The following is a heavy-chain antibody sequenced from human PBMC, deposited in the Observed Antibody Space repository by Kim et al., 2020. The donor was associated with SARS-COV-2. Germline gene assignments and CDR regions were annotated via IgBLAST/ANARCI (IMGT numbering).Heavy chain of an antibody. Sequence: GGSLRLSCAASGFTFSSYEMNWVRQAPGKGLEWVSYISSSGSTIYYADSVKGRFTISRDNAKNSLYLQMNSLRAEDTAVYYCARGNGVDYYYGMDVWGQGTTVTVSS. CDR3: ARGNGVDYYYGMDV. V-gene: IGHV3-48*03. D-gene: IGHD2-8*01. CDR2: ISSSGSTI. CDR1: GFTFSSYE. J-gene: IGHJ6*02.